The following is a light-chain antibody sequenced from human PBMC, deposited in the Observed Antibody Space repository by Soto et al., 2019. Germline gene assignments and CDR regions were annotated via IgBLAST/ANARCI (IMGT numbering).Light chain of an antibody. J-gene: IGKJ4*01. CDR1: QSVSSN. CDR2: DAS. CDR3: QQRSPWPPLT. V-gene: IGKV3-11*01. Sequence: EIVLTQSPATLSLSPGESATLSCRASQSVSSNLAWYQQKPGQAPRLLIYDASNRATGIPARFSGSGSGTDFTLTISSLEPEGFAVYYCQQRSPWPPLTFGGGTKV.